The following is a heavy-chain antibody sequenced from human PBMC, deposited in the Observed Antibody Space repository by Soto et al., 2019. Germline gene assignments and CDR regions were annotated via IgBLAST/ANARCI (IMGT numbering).Heavy chain of an antibody. CDR2: IDPSDSYT. CDR3: ARHGRSKSYGGLD. Sequence: GESLKLSCQASGYSFTNYWITWVRQMPGKGLECMGRIDPSDSYTDYSPSFQGHVTISADKSISTAYLHWSSLEASDTAMYYCARHGRSKSYGGLDWGQGTLVTVSS. V-gene: IGHV5-10-1*01. D-gene: IGHD2-2*01. J-gene: IGHJ4*02. CDR1: GYSFTNYW.